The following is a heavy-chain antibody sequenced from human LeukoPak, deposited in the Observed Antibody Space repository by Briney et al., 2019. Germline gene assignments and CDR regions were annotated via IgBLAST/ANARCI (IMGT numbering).Heavy chain of an antibody. J-gene: IGHJ4*02. CDR2: INPSGGST. D-gene: IGHD4-17*01. Sequence: ASVKVSCKASGYTFTSYYMHWVRQAPGRGLEWMGIINPSGGSTSYAQKFQGRVTMTRDTSTSTVYMELSSLRSEDTAVYYCASIFYGDYVAFDYWGQGTLVTVSS. CDR3: ASIFYGDYVAFDY. V-gene: IGHV1-46*01. CDR1: GYTFTSYY.